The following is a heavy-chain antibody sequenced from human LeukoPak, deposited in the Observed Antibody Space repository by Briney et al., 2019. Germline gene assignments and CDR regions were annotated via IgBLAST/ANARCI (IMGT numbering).Heavy chain of an antibody. J-gene: IGHJ3*02. D-gene: IGHD2-2*01. Sequence: KFQGRVTITRDTSASTAYMELSSLRSEDTAVYYCAGRSLPAATPALAFDIWGQGTMVTVSS. V-gene: IGHV1-3*01. CDR3: AGRSLPAATPALAFDI.